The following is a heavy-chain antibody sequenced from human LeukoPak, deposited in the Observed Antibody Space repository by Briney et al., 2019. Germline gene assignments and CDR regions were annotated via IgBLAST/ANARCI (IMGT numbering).Heavy chain of an antibody. J-gene: IGHJ4*02. V-gene: IGHV6-1*01. CDR2: TYYRSKWFN. CDR3: ARARDGTFDY. D-gene: IGHD1-1*01. Sequence: SQTLSLTCAISGDSVSSNRVTWNWVTQSPSSGLEWLGRTYYRSKWFNDFAISVKSRISINPDTSKNQFSLHLNSVTPEDTAVYYCARARDGTFDYWGQGTLVTVSS. CDR1: GDSVSSNRVT.